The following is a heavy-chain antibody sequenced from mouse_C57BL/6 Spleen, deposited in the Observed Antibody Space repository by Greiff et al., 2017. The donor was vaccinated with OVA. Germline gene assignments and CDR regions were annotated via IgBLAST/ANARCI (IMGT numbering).Heavy chain of an antibody. Sequence: EVKLMESGPGLVKPSQSLSLTCSVTGYSITSGYYWNWIRQFPGNKLEWMGYISYDGSNNYNPSLKNRISITRDTSKNQFFLKLNSVTTEDTATYYCARGPYYGSSHWYFDVWGTGTTVTVSS. D-gene: IGHD1-1*01. V-gene: IGHV3-6*01. J-gene: IGHJ1*03. CDR2: ISYDGSN. CDR1: GYSITSGYY. CDR3: ARGPYYGSSHWYFDV.